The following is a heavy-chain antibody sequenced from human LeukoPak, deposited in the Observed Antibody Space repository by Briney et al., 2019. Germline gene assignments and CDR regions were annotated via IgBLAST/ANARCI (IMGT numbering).Heavy chain of an antibody. V-gene: IGHV4-34*01. J-gene: IGHJ4*02. D-gene: IGHD5-18*01. Sequence: SETLSLTCAVYGGSFSGYYWSWIRQPPGKGLEWIGEINHSGGTNYNPSLKSRVTISVDTSKNQFSLKLSSVTAADTAVYYCARRGYSYGGRASRRTSFDYWGQGTLVTVSS. CDR1: GGSFSGYY. CDR3: ARRGYSYGGRASRRTSFDY. CDR2: INHSGGT.